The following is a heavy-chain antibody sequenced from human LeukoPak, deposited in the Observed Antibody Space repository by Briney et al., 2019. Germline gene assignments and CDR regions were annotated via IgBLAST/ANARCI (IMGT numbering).Heavy chain of an antibody. V-gene: IGHV1-8*01. CDR3: ARDSYDFWSGYLLDFDY. D-gene: IGHD3-3*01. J-gene: IGHJ4*02. CDR1: GYTVTSYD. Sequence: ASEKVPCKASGYTVTSYDNNWVRQATGQGLEWMGWMNPNSGNTGYAQKFQGRVTMTRNTSISTAYMELSSLRSEDTAVYYCARDSYDFWSGYLLDFDYWGQGTLVTVSS. CDR2: MNPNSGNT.